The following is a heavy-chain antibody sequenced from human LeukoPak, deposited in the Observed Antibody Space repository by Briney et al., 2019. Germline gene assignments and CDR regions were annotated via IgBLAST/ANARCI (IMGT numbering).Heavy chain of an antibody. CDR3: ARDQAPRDYYDSSGYPFYYGMDV. CDR2: ISSSSSTI. CDR1: RFTFSSYW. J-gene: IGHJ6*02. Sequence: GGSLRLSCAASRFTFSSYWMTWVRQAPGKGLEWVSYISSSSSTIYYADSVEGRFTISRDNAKNSLYLQMNSLRDEDTAVYYCARDQAPRDYYDSSGYPFYYGMDVWGQGTTVTVSS. D-gene: IGHD3-22*01. V-gene: IGHV3-48*02.